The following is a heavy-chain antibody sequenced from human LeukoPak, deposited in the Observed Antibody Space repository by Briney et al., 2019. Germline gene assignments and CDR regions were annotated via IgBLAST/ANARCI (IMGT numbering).Heavy chain of an antibody. V-gene: IGHV1-2*02. CDR2: INPNSGGT. J-gene: IGHJ4*02. CDR1: GYTFTGYY. Sequence: ASVKVSCKASGYTFTGYYMHWVRQAPGQGLEWMGWINPNSGGTNYAQKFQGRVTMTRDTSISTAYMELSRLRSDDTAVYYCARDGGRSGWELFDYWGQGTLVTVSS. D-gene: IGHD6-19*01. CDR3: ARDGGRSGWELFDY.